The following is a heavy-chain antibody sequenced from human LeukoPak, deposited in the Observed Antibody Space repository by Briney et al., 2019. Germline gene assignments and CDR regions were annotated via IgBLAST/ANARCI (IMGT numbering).Heavy chain of an antibody. CDR1: GFTLSSYS. CDR3: ARDWSWSFDY. D-gene: IGHD1-26*01. CDR2: ISTNSGAI. Sequence: GGSLRLSCAASGFTLSSYSMNWVRQAPEKGLEWVSFISTNSGAIYYADSVKGRFTISRDNAKNSLYLQMNSLRAGDTAVYYCARDWSWSFDYWGQGALVTVSS. V-gene: IGHV3-48*01. J-gene: IGHJ4*02.